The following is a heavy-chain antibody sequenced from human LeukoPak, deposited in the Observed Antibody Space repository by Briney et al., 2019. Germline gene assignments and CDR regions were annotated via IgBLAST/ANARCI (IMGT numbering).Heavy chain of an antibody. V-gene: IGHV3-23*01. J-gene: IGHJ4*02. CDR1: GFTFSSYA. CDR2: ISGSGGST. CDR3: AKRGTGLLTFFDY. D-gene: IGHD1-14*01. Sequence: PGGSLRLSCAASGFTFSSYAMSWVRQAPGKGLEWASAISGSGGSTYYADSVKGRFTISRDNSKNTLYLQMNSLRAEDTAVYYCAKRGTGLLTFFDYWGQGTLVTVSS.